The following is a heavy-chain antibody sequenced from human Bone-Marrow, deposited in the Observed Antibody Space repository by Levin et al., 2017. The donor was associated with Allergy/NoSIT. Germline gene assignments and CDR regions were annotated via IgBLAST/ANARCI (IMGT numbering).Heavy chain of an antibody. J-gene: IGHJ5*02. CDR1: GGSFSGYY. CDR2: INHSGST. D-gene: IGHD6-13*01. V-gene: IGHV4-34*01. CDR3: ARGKTYSSSWYFVNWFDP. Sequence: SETLSLTCAVYGGSFSGYYWSWIRQPPGKGLEWIGEINHSGSTNYNPSLKSRVTISVDTYKNQLSLKLSSVTAADTAVYYCARGKTYSSSWYFVNWFDPWGQGTLVTVSS.